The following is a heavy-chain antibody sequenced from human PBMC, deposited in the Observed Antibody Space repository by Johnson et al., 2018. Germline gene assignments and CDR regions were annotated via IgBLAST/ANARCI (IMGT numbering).Heavy chain of an antibody. CDR3: AREVTTGTFDI. CDR2: IWYDGSNK. V-gene: IGHV3-33*01. Sequence: QVQLVQSGGGVVQPGRSLRLSCAASGFTFSSYGMHWVRQAPGKGLEWVAVIWYDGSNKYYADSVKGRFTISRDNSKNTLYLQMNSLRAGDTAVYYCAREVTTGTFDIWGQGTMVTVSS. J-gene: IGHJ3*02. CDR1: GFTFSSYG. D-gene: IGHD4-17*01.